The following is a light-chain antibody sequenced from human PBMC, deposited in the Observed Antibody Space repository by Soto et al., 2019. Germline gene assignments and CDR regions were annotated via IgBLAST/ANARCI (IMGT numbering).Light chain of an antibody. CDR2: GVS. J-gene: IGKJ5*01. CDR1: QRLSASD. CDR3: QQYGSSPLIT. Sequence: EIVLTRSPGTLSLSPWQIAAPGVMASQRLSASDIAWYQQKPGQAPKFLIYGVSSRATGIPDRFSGSGSGADFTLTISRLEPEDFAVYHCQQYGSSPLITFGQGTRLEIK. V-gene: IGKV3-20*01.